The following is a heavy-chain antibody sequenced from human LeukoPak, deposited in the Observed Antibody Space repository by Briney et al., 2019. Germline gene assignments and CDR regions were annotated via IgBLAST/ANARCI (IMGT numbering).Heavy chain of an antibody. CDR2: IYYSGST. D-gene: IGHD3-9*01. Sequence: PSETLSLTCTVSGGSISSSSYYWGWIRQPPGKGLEWIGSIYYSGSTYYNPSLKSRVTISVDTSKNQFSLKLSSVTATDTAVYYCARGLGDFDWYHDAFDIWGQGTMVTVSS. J-gene: IGHJ3*02. CDR3: ARGLGDFDWYHDAFDI. V-gene: IGHV4-39*07. CDR1: GGSISSSSYY.